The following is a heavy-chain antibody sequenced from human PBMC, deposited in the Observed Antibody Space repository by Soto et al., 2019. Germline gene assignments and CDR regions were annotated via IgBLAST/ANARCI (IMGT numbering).Heavy chain of an antibody. CDR1: GYTFTSYA. J-gene: IGHJ6*03. CDR2: ISAYNGNT. V-gene: IGHV1-18*01. D-gene: IGHD6-19*01. Sequence: GASVKVSCKASGYTFTSYAMHWVRQAPGQRLEWMGWISAYNGNTNYAQKLQGRVTMTTDTSTSTAYMELRSLRSDDTAVYYCASTRGYSSGWYLGYYYYYMDVWGKGTTVTVSS. CDR3: ASTRGYSSGWYLGYYYYYMDV.